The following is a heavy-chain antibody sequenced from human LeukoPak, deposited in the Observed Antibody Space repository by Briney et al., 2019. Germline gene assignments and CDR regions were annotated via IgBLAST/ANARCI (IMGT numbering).Heavy chain of an antibody. CDR1: SGFTSSTYG. J-gene: IGHJ4*02. CDR3: AKDSDGHVRLGELSLPGD. Sequence: PGGSLRLSCADSSGFTSSTYGMNWVRQAPGKGLEWVSGISGSGIRTYYADSVKGRFTISRDNSKNTVYLQMNSLRAEDTAVYYCAKDSDGHVRLGELSLPGDWGQGTLVTVSS. D-gene: IGHD3-16*02. V-gene: IGHV3-23*01. CDR2: ISGSGIRT.